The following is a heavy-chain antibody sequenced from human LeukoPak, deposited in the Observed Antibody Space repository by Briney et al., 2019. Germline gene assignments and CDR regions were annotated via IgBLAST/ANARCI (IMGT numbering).Heavy chain of an antibody. J-gene: IGHJ4*02. Sequence: SVKVSCKASGGTFSSYAISWVRQAPGQGLEWMGGIIPIFGTANYAQKFQGRVTITTDESTSTAYMELSSLRSEDTAVYCCARHYNGGYYFDYWGQGTLVTVSS. D-gene: IGHD5-24*01. CDR1: GGTFSSYA. V-gene: IGHV1-69*05. CDR3: ARHYNGGYYFDY. CDR2: IIPIFGTA.